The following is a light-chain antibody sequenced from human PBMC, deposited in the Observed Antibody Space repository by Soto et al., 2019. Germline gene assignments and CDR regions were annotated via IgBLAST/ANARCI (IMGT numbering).Light chain of an antibody. CDR3: LLFYSDIRV. CDR1: TGAVTSGHY. Sequence: QAVVTQEASLTVSPGGTVTLTCGSATGAVTSGHYPYWFQQKPGQAPRTLIYDTSNKYSWTPARFSGSLVGGKAALALSGAQPEDEAEYYCLLFYSDIRVFGGGTKLTVL. CDR2: DTS. V-gene: IGLV7-46*01. J-gene: IGLJ3*02.